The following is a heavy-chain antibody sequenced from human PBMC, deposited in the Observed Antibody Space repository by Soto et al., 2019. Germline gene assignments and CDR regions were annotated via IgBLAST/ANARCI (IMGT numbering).Heavy chain of an antibody. V-gene: IGHV4-34*01. Sequence: SETLSLTCSVYVGSFSGYYWSWIRQPPGKGLEWIGEINHSGSTNYNPSLKSRVTISVDTSKNQFSLKLSSVTAADTAVYYCARATGHAIYYYYGMDVWGQGTTVTVSS. J-gene: IGHJ6*02. CDR1: VGSFSGYY. D-gene: IGHD1-1*01. CDR2: INHSGST. CDR3: ARATGHAIYYYYGMDV.